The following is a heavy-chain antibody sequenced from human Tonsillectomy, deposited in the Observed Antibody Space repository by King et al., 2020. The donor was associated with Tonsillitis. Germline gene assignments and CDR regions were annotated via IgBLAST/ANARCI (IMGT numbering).Heavy chain of an antibody. D-gene: IGHD3-10*01. CDR2: INTNAGNTGNP. Sequence: QLVQSGSELKKPGASVKVSCKASGYAFTHYAMNWVRQAPGQGLEWMGWINTNAGNTGNPTYAQGFTGRFVLSLDTSASTAYLQISNLKAEDTAVYYCVGDDCGSDFWGQGTLVTVSS. CDR3: VGDDCGSDF. V-gene: IGHV7-4-1*02. J-gene: IGHJ4*02. CDR1: GYAFTHYA.